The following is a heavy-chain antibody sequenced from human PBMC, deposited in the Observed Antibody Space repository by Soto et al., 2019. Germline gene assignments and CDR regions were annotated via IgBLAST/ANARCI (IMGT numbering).Heavy chain of an antibody. CDR1: GASITSGGYY. Sequence: QVQLQESGPGLVKPSQTLSLTCTVSGASITSGGYYWSWIRQHPGKGLEWIGYIYYSVTTYYNPSLKSRVIISVATSKNQFSLNLSSVTAADTAVDYCARAENERAGIYRPPDYWGQGTLVTVSS. V-gene: IGHV4-31*03. CDR2: IYYSVTT. D-gene: IGHD5-12*01. J-gene: IGHJ4*02. CDR3: ARAENERAGIYRPPDY.